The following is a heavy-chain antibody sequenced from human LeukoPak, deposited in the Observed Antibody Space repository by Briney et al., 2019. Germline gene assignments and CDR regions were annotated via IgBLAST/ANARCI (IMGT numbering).Heavy chain of an antibody. CDR2: IIPIFGTA. V-gene: IGHV1-69*13. Sequence: ASVKVSCKASGGTFSSYAISWVRQAPGQGLEWMGGIIPIFGTANYAQKFQGRVTITADESTSTAYMELSSLRSEDTAVYYCARGFLEWLLLGWFDPWGQGTLVTVSS. J-gene: IGHJ5*02. CDR1: GGTFSSYA. CDR3: ARGFLEWLLLGWFDP. D-gene: IGHD3-3*01.